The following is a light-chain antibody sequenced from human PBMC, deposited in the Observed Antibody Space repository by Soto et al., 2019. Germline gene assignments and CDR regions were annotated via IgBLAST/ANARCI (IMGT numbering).Light chain of an antibody. V-gene: IGLV1-44*01. CDR3: SACEDRRNVVV. CDR1: SSNIGSNT. J-gene: IGLJ3*02. CDR2: SNN. Sequence: QSVLTQPPSASGTPGQRVAISCSGSSSNIGSNTVNWYQQLSGTAPKLLIYSNNQRPSGVPERFSGSKSGSSDSLAISGLQSEDEAYYYCSACEDRRNVVVFGGGTKLTV.